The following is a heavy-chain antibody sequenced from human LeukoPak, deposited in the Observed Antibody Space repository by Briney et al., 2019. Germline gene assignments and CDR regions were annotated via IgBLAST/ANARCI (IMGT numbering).Heavy chain of an antibody. CDR2: FSPVDSDT. D-gene: IGHD3-22*01. J-gene: IGHJ4*02. CDR1: GYSYTRYW. V-gene: IGHV5-51*01. CDR3: ARAGYYDSSGQYYFDY. Sequence: GGSLKISFKGSGYSYTRYWIVWVRQLPGNGLEWMGIFSPVDSDTRHRPSFQGQVTISADKSISTAYLQWSSLKASDTAMYYCARAGYYDSSGQYYFDYWGQGTLVTVSS.